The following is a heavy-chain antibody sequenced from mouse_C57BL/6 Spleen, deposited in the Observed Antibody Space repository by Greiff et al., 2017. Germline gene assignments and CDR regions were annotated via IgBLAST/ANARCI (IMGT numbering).Heavy chain of an antibody. D-gene: IGHD1-1*01. J-gene: IGHJ3*01. CDR2: ISDGGSYT. CDR1: GFTFSSYA. V-gene: IGHV5-4*01. Sequence: EVMLVESGGGLVKPGGSLKLSCAASGFTFSSYAMSWVRQTPEKRLEWVATISDGGSYTYYPDNVKGRFTISRDNAKNNLYLQMSHLKSEDTAMYYCARDYDGSSYLAYWGQGTLVTVSA. CDR3: ARDYDGSSYLAY.